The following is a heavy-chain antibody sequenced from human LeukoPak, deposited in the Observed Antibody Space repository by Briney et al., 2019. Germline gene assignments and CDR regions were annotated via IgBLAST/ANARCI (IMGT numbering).Heavy chain of an antibody. V-gene: IGHV1-3*01. CDR1: GYTFTNYA. Sequence: ASVKVSCKASGYTFTNYAMHWVRQAPGQRLEWMGWINAGNGNTKFSQKFRGRVTITRDTSASTAYMELSSLTSEDTAVYYCARKYNYDSSGYLDNWGQGSLVTVSS. CDR2: INAGNGNT. CDR3: ARKYNYDSSGYLDN. J-gene: IGHJ4*02. D-gene: IGHD3-22*01.